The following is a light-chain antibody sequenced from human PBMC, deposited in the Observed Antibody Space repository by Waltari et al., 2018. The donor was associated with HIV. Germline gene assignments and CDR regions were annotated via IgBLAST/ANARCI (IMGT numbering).Light chain of an antibody. CDR1: SLRSYY. CDR3: HSRDSRGYMI. J-gene: IGLJ2*01. CDR2: GRD. Sequence: SSDLTQDSHVSVALGQTVRITCQGDSLRSYYGSWCQQKPGQAPLFVIYGRDNRPSGIPDRFSGSSSGNSTSLIISEAQAADEAVYYCHSRDSRGYMIFGGGTRLTVL. V-gene: IGLV3-19*01.